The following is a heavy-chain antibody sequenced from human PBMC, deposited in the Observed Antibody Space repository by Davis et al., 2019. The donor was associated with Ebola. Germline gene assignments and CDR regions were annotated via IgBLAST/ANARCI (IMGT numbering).Heavy chain of an antibody. CDR2: INHSGTT. V-gene: IGHV4-34*01. CDR1: GGSFSRYY. CDR3: ARGHGMGWFDS. Sequence: SETLSLTCAVYGGSFSRYYWGWIRQPPGKGLEWIGEINHSGTTNSNPSLKSRVTALLDKSKNQFSLKLSSVTAADTAVYYCARGHGMGWFDSWGRGTPVTVSS. D-gene: IGHD1-14*01. J-gene: IGHJ5*01.